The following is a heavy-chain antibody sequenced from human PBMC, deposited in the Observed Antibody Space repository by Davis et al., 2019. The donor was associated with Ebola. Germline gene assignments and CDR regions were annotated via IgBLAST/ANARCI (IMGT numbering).Heavy chain of an antibody. J-gene: IGHJ4*02. CDR3: ARDHGRSYGDYGEFDY. CDR1: GGTFTGYY. CDR2: INPNSGGT. V-gene: IGHV1-2*04. Sequence: AASVKVSCKASGGTFTGYYMHWVRQAPGQGLEWMGWINPNSGGTNYAQKFQGWVTMTRDTSISTAYMELSRLRSDDTAVYYCARDHGRSYGDYGEFDYWGQGTLVTVSS. D-gene: IGHD4-17*01.